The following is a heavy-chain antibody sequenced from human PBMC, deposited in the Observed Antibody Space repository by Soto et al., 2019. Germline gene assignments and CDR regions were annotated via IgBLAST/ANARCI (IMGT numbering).Heavy chain of an antibody. CDR1: GFNFSSYS. V-gene: IGHV3-21*01. Sequence: GGSLRLSCAASGFNFSSYSMNWVRPAPGKGLEWVSSISSSSSYIYYADSVRGRFTISRDNAKNSLYLQMNSLRAEDTAVYYCARGRTPFDYWGQGTLVTVSS. D-gene: IGHD2-2*01. CDR2: ISSSSSYI. CDR3: ARGRTPFDY. J-gene: IGHJ4*02.